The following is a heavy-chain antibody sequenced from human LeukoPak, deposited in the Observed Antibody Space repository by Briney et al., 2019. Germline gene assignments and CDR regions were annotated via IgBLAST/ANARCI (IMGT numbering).Heavy chain of an antibody. J-gene: IGHJ4*02. Sequence: PGGSLRLSCAASGFTFSNAWMSWVRQAPGKELEWVGRIKSKTDGGTTDYAAPVKGRFTISRDDSKNTLYLQMNSLKTEDTAVYYCTTGEGDDYGDYKWGQGTLVTVSS. CDR3: TTGEGDDYGDYK. CDR1: GFTFSNAW. CDR2: IKSKTDGGTT. D-gene: IGHD4-17*01. V-gene: IGHV3-15*01.